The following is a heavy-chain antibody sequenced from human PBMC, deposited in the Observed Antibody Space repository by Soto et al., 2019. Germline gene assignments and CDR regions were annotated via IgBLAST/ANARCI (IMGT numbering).Heavy chain of an antibody. Sequence: ASVKVSCKVSGYTLTELSMHWVRQAPGKGLEWMGGFDPEDGETIYAQKFQGRVTMTEDTSTDTAYMELSSLRSEDTAVYYCATWSSVXTIGAFDIWGQGTMATVSS. CDR1: GYTLTELS. V-gene: IGHV1-24*01. CDR2: FDPEDGET. J-gene: IGHJ3*02. CDR3: ATWSSVXTIGAFDI. D-gene: IGHD5-12*01.